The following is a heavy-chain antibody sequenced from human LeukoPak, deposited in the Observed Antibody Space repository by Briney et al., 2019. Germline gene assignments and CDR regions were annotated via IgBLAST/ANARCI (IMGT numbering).Heavy chain of an antibody. D-gene: IGHD3-3*01. CDR1: GGSISSSSYY. CDR3: AKQSNYDFWSGYYTERYWFDP. V-gene: IGHV4-39*01. J-gene: IGHJ5*02. Sequence: SETLSLTCTVSGGSISSSSYYWGWIRQPPGKGLEWIGSIYYSGSTYYNPSLESRLTISVDTSKNQFSLKLSSVTAADTAVYYCAKQSNYDFWSGYYTERYWFDPWGQGTLVTVSS. CDR2: IYYSGST.